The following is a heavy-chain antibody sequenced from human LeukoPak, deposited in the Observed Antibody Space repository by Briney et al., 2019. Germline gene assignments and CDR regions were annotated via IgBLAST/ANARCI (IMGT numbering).Heavy chain of an antibody. V-gene: IGHV4-4*02. CDR1: GGSISGSNW. CDR3: ARATVTTTNKYYFDY. CDR2: IYHTGST. J-gene: IGHJ4*02. Sequence: SETLSLTCAVSGGSISGSNWWSWVRQPPGKGLEWIGEIYHTGSTNYNPSLKSRITISLDKSKNQFSLKLSSVAAADTAMYYCARATVTTTNKYYFDYWGQGTLVTVSS. D-gene: IGHD4-17*01.